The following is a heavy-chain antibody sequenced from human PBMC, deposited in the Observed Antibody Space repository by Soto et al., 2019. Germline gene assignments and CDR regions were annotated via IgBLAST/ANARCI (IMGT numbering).Heavy chain of an antibody. J-gene: IGHJ6*02. CDR2: VSASGST. V-gene: IGHV4-4*07. Sequence: SETLSLTCTASGGSISGFFWTWVRQPPGMPLEGLGHVSASGSTAYNPSLRSRLSLSLDVSKNRFSLELTSVTAADTATYFWSGYTFTPGIDVWGQGTAVTVSS. D-gene: IGHD5-12*01. CDR1: GGSISGFF. CDR3: SGYTFTPGIDV.